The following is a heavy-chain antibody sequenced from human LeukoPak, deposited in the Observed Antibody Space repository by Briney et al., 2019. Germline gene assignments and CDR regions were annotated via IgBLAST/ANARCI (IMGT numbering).Heavy chain of an antibody. D-gene: IGHD6-19*01. Sequence: SVKVSCKASGGTFSSYAISWVRQAPGQGLEWMGGIIPIFGTANYAQKFQGRVTITADESTSTAYMELSSLRSEDTAAYYCTTLAEAGTPGAAFDYWGQGTLVTVSS. J-gene: IGHJ4*02. V-gene: IGHV1-69*13. CDR2: IIPIFGTA. CDR3: TTLAEAGTPGAAFDY. CDR1: GGTFSSYA.